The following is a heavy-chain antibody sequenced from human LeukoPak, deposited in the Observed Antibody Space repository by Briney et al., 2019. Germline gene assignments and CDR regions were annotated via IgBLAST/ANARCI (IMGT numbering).Heavy chain of an antibody. J-gene: IGHJ4*02. CDR2: IYTSGST. Sequence: SETLSLTCTVSGGSISSYYWSWIRQPAGKGLEWIGRIYTSGSTNYNPSLKSRVTMSVDTSKNQFSLKLSSVTAADTAVYYCARGYSSGWEDLYYFDYWGQGTLVTVSS. CDR3: ARGYSSGWEDLYYFDY. V-gene: IGHV4-4*07. D-gene: IGHD6-19*01. CDR1: GGSISSYY.